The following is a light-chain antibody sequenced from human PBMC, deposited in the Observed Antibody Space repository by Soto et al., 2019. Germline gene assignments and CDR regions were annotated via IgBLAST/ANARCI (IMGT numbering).Light chain of an antibody. CDR3: SSYTSSSTLYV. J-gene: IGLJ1*01. Sequence: QSALTQPASVSGSPGQSITTSCTGTSSDVGGYNYVSWYQHHPGKAPKLMIYDVTKRPSGVSNRFSGSKSGNTASLTISGLQAEDEADYYCSSYTSSSTLYVFGPGTKVTVL. CDR2: DVT. CDR1: SSDVGGYNY. V-gene: IGLV2-14*03.